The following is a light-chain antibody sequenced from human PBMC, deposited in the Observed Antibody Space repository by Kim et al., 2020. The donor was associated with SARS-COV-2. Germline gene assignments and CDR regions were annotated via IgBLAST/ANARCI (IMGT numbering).Light chain of an antibody. CDR1: QGINND. Sequence: ASVGDRVTITCRASQGINNDLAWYQQKPGKVPNRLIYGASALESGVPSRFSGRGSGTDFTLTISRLQPEDVANDNCQKNNGAPWTFGQGTKVDIK. CDR2: GAS. V-gene: IGKV1-27*01. J-gene: IGKJ1*01. CDR3: QKNNGAPWT.